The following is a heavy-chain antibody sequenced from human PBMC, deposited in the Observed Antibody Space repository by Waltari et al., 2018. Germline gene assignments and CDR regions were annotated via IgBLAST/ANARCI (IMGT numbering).Heavy chain of an antibody. D-gene: IGHD1-26*01. Sequence: QVQLVQSGAEVKKPGASVKVSCKASGYTFTGYYMHWVRQAPGQGLEWRGWINPNSGGTNYAQQLQGRVTMTRDTSISTAYMELSRLRSDDTAVYYCARGGSGSFPDAFDIWGQGTMVTVSS. CDR2: INPNSGGT. CDR3: ARGGSGSFPDAFDI. V-gene: IGHV1-2*02. J-gene: IGHJ3*02. CDR1: GYTFTGYY.